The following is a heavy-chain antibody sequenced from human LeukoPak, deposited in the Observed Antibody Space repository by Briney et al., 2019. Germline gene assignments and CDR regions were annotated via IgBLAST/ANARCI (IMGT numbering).Heavy chain of an antibody. J-gene: IGHJ5*02. D-gene: IGHD2-2*01. CDR1: GGSISSYY. Sequence: SETLSLTCTVSGGSISSYYWSWIRQPAGKGLEWIGRIYTSGSTNYNPSLKSRVTMSVDTSKNQFSLKLSSVTAADTAVYYCARDHTPRYCSSTSCPNWFDPWGQGTLVTVSS. CDR2: IYTSGST. CDR3: ARDHTPRYCSSTSCPNWFDP. V-gene: IGHV4-4*07.